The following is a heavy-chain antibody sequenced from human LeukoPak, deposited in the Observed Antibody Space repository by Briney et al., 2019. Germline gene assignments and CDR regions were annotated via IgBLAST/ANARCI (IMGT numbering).Heavy chain of an antibody. CDR3: ARDTNGGLDY. Sequence: PGGSLRLSCAASGFTFSSYAMHWVRQAPGKGLEWVAVISYDGSNKYYADSVKGRFTISRDNSKNTLYLQMNSLRAEDTAVYYCARDTNGGLDYWGQGTLVTVSS. J-gene: IGHJ4*02. V-gene: IGHV3-30-3*01. D-gene: IGHD7-27*01. CDR1: GFTFSSYA. CDR2: ISYDGSNK.